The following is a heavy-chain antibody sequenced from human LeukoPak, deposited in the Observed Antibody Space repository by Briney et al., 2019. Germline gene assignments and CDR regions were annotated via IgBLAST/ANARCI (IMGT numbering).Heavy chain of an antibody. V-gene: IGHV4-4*07. D-gene: IGHD6-13*01. CDR2: IYGSGGT. J-gene: IGHJ4*02. Sequence: PSETLSLTCTVSGGSNSSYYWSWIPQPAGKGLEWIGRIYGSGGTSYNPSLKSRVTLSVDSSKNQFSLKLSSVTAADTAVYYCVRGPTYSSRWYMDYWGQGTLVTVSS. CDR1: GGSNSSYY. CDR3: VRGPTYSSRWYMDY.